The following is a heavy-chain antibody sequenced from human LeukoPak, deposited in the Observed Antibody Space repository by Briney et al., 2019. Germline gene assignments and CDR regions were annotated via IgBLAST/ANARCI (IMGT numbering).Heavy chain of an antibody. CDR2: ISYDGSNK. Sequence: GGSLRLSCAASGFTFSSYGMHWVRQAPGKGLEWVAVISYDGSNKYYADSVKGRFTISRDNSKNTLYLQMNSLRAEDTAVYYCAKTVVVVAATLDYWGQGTLVTVSS. CDR3: AKTVVVVAATLDY. V-gene: IGHV3-30*18. CDR1: GFTFSSYG. D-gene: IGHD2-15*01. J-gene: IGHJ4*02.